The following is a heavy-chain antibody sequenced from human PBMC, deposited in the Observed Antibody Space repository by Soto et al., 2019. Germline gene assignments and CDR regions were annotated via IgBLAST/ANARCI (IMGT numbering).Heavy chain of an antibody. V-gene: IGHV4-34*01. Sequence: SETLSLTCAVYGGSFSGYYWSWIRQPPGKGLEWIGEINHSGSTNYNPSLKSRVTISVDTSKDQFSLKLSSVTAAGTAVYYCARGHLGITMVRGVINSARYYYYYMDVWGKGTTVTVSS. CDR2: INHSGST. CDR3: ARGHLGITMVRGVINSARYYYYYMDV. CDR1: GGSFSGYY. D-gene: IGHD3-10*01. J-gene: IGHJ6*03.